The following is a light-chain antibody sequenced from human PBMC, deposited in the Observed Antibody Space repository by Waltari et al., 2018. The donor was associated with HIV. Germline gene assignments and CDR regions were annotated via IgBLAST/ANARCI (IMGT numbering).Light chain of an antibody. V-gene: IGLV2-8*01. Sequence: QSALTQPPSASGSPGQSVTISCTGTISDVGGYNYVSWYQQHPGKAPKLMIYEVNKRPSGVPDRFFGFKSGNTASLNVSGLQAEDEADYYCSSYATSNNLIFGGGTKLTVL. CDR2: EVN. CDR1: ISDVGGYNY. CDR3: SSYATSNNLI. J-gene: IGLJ2*01.